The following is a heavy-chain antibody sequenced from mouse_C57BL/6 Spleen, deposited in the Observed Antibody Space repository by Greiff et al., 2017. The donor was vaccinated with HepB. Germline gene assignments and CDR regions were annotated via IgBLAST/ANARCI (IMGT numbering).Heavy chain of an antibody. J-gene: IGHJ1*03. Sequence: EVQLQESGPGLVKPSQSLSLTCSVTGYSITSGYYWNWIRQFPGNKLEWMGYISYDGSNNYNPSLKNRISITRDTSKNQFFLKLNSVTTEDTATYYCARVLITTVVAENWYFDVWGTGTTVTVSS. CDR1: GYSITSGYY. CDR3: ARVLITTVVAENWYFDV. D-gene: IGHD1-1*01. V-gene: IGHV3-6*01. CDR2: ISYDGSN.